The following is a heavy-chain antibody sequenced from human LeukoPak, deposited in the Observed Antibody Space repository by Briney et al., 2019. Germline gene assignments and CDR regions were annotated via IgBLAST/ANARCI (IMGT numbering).Heavy chain of an antibody. CDR1: GYSFTSYW. J-gene: IGHJ3*02. CDR2: IYPGDSDA. D-gene: IGHD4/OR15-4a*01. Sequence: GESLKISCKGSGYSFTSYWIGWVRQMPGKGLEWMGIIYPGDSDARYSPSFQGQVTISADKSISTAYLQWSSLKASDTAMYYCARLRLTTTDAFDIWGQGTMVTVSS. CDR3: ARLRLTTTDAFDI. V-gene: IGHV5-51*01.